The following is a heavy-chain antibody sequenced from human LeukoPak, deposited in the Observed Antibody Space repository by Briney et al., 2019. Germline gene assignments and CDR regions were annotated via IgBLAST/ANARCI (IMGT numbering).Heavy chain of an antibody. Sequence: GGSLRLSCAASGFTFDDYAMHWVRQAPGKGLEWVSSIDGSSGHIYYADSVKGRFTISRDNTKSSLYLQMNSLRAEDMAVYYCARGYCGGDCYGDWGQGTLVTVSS. J-gene: IGHJ1*01. V-gene: IGHV3-21*01. D-gene: IGHD2-21*02. CDR3: ARGYCGGDCYGD. CDR1: GFTFDDYA. CDR2: IDGSSGHI.